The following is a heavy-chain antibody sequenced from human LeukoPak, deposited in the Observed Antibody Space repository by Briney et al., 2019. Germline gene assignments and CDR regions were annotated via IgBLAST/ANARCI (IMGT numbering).Heavy chain of an antibody. Sequence: SETLSLTCTVSGGSISSSSYYWGWIRPAPGKGLEWIGSIYYVVKIYYHPSLESRVTITVDTSKNQFSLKLSSVTAADTAVYYCARPYSSSWHPWDSWGQGTLVTVSS. CDR3: ARPYSSSWHPWDS. V-gene: IGHV4-39*01. CDR1: GGSISSSSYY. D-gene: IGHD6-6*01. CDR2: IYYVVKI. J-gene: IGHJ4*02.